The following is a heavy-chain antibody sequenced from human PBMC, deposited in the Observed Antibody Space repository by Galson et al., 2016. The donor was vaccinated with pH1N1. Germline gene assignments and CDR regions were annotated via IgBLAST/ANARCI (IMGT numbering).Heavy chain of an antibody. CDR2: INAGNGNT. CDR3: ARDLGSESYKAKDGFDI. J-gene: IGHJ3*02. CDR1: GYTFVNYA. Sequence: SVKVSCKASGYTFVNYAVFWVRQAPGQSLEWMGWINAGNGNTKYSQKFQARLTITRDTSASEAYMELRSLRSEDTAVYYCARDLGSESYKAKDGFDIRGQGTLVTVSS. V-gene: IGHV1-3*01. D-gene: IGHD1-26*01.